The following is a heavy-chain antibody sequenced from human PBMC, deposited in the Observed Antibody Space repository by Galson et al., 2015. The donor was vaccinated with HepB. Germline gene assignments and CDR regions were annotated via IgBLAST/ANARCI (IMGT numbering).Heavy chain of an antibody. V-gene: IGHV1-18*04. Sequence: SVKVSCKASGYTFTSYGISWVRQAPGQGLEWMGWMSTYRGHAKFAQKFQGRVTMTTDTSTSTAYMELRSLRSDDTAIYYCARDPAPQLLWFGELGGPKSYFDYWGQGTLVTVSS. D-gene: IGHD3-10*01. CDR3: ARDPAPQLLWFGELGGPKSYFDY. J-gene: IGHJ4*02. CDR2: MSTYRGHA. CDR1: GYTFTSYG.